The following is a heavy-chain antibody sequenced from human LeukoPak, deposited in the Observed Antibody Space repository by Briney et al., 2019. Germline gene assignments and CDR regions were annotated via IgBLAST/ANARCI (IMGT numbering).Heavy chain of an antibody. Sequence: PGGSLRLSCAASGFTFSGYAMHWVRQAPGKGLEWVAVISFDGGDKYYADSVKGRFTISRDNSKNTLYLQMNSLRAEDTAVYYCATDYGYDDYYYYMDVWGKGTTVTVSS. J-gene: IGHJ6*03. CDR3: ATDYGYDDYYYYMDV. CDR1: GFTFSGYA. V-gene: IGHV3-30*04. CDR2: ISFDGGDK. D-gene: IGHD3-10*01.